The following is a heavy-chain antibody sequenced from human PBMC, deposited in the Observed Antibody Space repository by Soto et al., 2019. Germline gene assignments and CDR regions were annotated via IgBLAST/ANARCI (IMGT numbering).Heavy chain of an antibody. V-gene: IGHV3-23*01. CDR2: ISGSGGST. CDR1: GFTFSSYA. Sequence: QPGGSLRLSCAASGFTFSSYAMSWVLQAPGKGLEWVSAISGSGGSTYYADSVKGRFTISRDNSRNTLYLQMNSLRAEDTAVYYCAKPPRVLAVAGPGPYYFDYWGQGTLVTVSS. D-gene: IGHD6-19*01. J-gene: IGHJ4*02. CDR3: AKPPRVLAVAGPGPYYFDY.